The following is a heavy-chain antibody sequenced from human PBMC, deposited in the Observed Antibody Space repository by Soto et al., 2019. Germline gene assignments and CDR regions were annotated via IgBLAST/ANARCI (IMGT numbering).Heavy chain of an antibody. CDR1: GFTFSSDG. V-gene: IGHV3-30*18. D-gene: IGHD4-17*01. Sequence: PGGSLRLSCAASGFTFSSDGMHWVRQAPGKGLEWVAVISYDGSNKYYADAVKGRFTISRDNSKNTLYLQMNSLRAEDTAVYYCAKDQYGSHYYGMDVWGQGTTVTVSS. CDR2: ISYDGSNK. J-gene: IGHJ6*02. CDR3: AKDQYGSHYYGMDV.